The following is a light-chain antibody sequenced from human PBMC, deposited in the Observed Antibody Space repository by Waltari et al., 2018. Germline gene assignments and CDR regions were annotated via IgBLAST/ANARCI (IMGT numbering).Light chain of an antibody. CDR1: QSVTRA. Sequence: EIVLPQSPGTLSLSPGARATLSCRTSQSVTRALAWYQQKPGQAPRLLTYGASNRATGIPDRFSGSGSGTDFSLTISSLEPEDFAVYYCQHYLRLPVTFGQGTKVEVK. J-gene: IGKJ1*01. CDR2: GAS. V-gene: IGKV3-20*01. CDR3: QHYLRLPVT.